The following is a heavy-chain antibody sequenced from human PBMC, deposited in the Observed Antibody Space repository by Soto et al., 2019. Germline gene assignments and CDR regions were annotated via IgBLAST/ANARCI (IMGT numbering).Heavy chain of an antibody. CDR2: ITYNSGRI. CDR3: AKDASMVRAHLDY. J-gene: IGHJ4*02. D-gene: IGHD3-10*01. Sequence: PGGSMKLASAASGVTFYDHAMHGVWQAPGKGLEWVSGITYNSGRIAYADSVKGRFTISRDNAKNSLYLQMNSLRAEDTALYYFAKDASMVRAHLDYWGQGTRVTVSS. CDR1: GVTFYDHA. V-gene: IGHV3-9*01.